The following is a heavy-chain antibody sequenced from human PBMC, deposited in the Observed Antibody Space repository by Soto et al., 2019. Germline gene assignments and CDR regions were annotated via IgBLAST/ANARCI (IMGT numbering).Heavy chain of an antibody. CDR1: GYTFTSYD. CDR3: ARVGGPITMVRGVIIKGYYFDY. V-gene: IGHV1-8*01. CDR2: MNPNSGNT. J-gene: IGHJ4*02. Sequence: QVQLVQSGAEVKKPGASVKVSCKASGYTFTSYDINWVRQATGQGLEWMGWMNPNSGNTGYAQKFQGRVTMTSNTSISTAYMELSSLRSEDTAVYYCARVGGPITMVRGVIIKGYYFDYWGQGTLVTVSS. D-gene: IGHD3-10*01.